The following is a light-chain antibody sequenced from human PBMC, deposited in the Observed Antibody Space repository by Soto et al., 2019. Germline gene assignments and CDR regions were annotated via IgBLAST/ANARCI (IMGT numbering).Light chain of an antibody. Sequence: DIQMTQSPSTLSASVGDRVTITCRASQSISSWLAWYQQKPGKAPKLLIYKASSLESGVPSRFSGSGSGTEFTLTISSLQPDEFATDYCQQYNSYWTFGQGTKVDIK. CDR3: QQYNSYWT. V-gene: IGKV1-5*03. CDR2: KAS. CDR1: QSISSW. J-gene: IGKJ1*01.